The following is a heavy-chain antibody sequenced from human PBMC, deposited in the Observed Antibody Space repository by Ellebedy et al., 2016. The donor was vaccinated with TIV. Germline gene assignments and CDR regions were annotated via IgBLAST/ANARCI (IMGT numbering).Heavy chain of an antibody. CDR1: GFTFSSYS. CDR2: ISSSSSYI. J-gene: IGHJ4*02. Sequence: GGSLTLSXAASGFTFSSYSMNWVRQAPGKGLEWVSSISSSSSYIYYADSVKGRFTISRDNAKNSLYLQMNSLRAEDTAVYYCARDRDYGSGSYYRPIDYWGQGTLVTVSS. CDR3: ARDRDYGSGSYYRPIDY. V-gene: IGHV3-21*01. D-gene: IGHD3-10*01.